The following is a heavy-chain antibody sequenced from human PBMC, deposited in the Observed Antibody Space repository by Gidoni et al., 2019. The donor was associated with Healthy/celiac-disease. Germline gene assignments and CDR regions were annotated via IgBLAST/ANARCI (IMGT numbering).Heavy chain of an antibody. CDR2: IYYSGST. CDR3: ARITYYDILTGYQNWYFDL. D-gene: IGHD3-9*01. Sequence: QVQLQESGPGLVKPSETLSLTCTVSGGSLSSYYWSWIRQPPGKGLEWIGYIYYSGSTNYNPSLKSRVTISVDTSKNQFSLKLSSVTAADTAVYYCARITYYDILTGYQNWYFDLWGRGTLVTVSS. J-gene: IGHJ2*01. V-gene: IGHV4-59*01. CDR1: GGSLSSYY.